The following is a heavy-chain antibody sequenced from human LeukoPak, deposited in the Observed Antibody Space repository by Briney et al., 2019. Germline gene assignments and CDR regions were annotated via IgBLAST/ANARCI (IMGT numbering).Heavy chain of an antibody. CDR2: INPNSGGT. V-gene: IGHV1-2*06. Sequence: ASVKVSCTASGCTFTGYYMHWVRQAPGQGLEWMGRINPNSGGTNYAQKFQGRVTMTRDTSISTAYMELSRLRSDDTAVYYCASLVGYNSVDYYFDYWGQGTLVTVSS. D-gene: IGHD5-24*01. CDR3: ASLVGYNSVDYYFDY. CDR1: GCTFTGYY. J-gene: IGHJ4*02.